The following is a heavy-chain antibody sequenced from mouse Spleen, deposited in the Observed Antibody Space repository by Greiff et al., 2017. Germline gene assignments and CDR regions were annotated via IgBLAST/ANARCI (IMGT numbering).Heavy chain of an antibody. D-gene: IGHD1-1*02. Sequence: EVHLVESGGGLVKPGGSLKLSCAASGFTFSSYAMSWVRQTPEKRLEWVATISSGGSYTYYPDSVKGRFTISRDNAKNTLYLQMSSLRSEDTAMYYCARHVGGNFDYWGQGTTLTVSS. CDR3: ARHVGGNFDY. CDR1: GFTFSSYA. V-gene: IGHV5-9-3*01. CDR2: ISSGGSYT. J-gene: IGHJ2*01.